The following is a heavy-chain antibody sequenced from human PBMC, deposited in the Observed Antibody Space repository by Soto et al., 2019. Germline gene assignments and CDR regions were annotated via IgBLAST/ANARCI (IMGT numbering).Heavy chain of an antibody. CDR2: IYYSGTT. J-gene: IGHJ4*02. CDR1: GDSITSSSYH. CDR3: VRLVKGGNSYGYVDN. D-gene: IGHD5-18*01. Sequence: PSETLSLTCTVSGDSITSSSYHWGWIRQPPGKWLEWIGSIYYSGTTFYNPSLKSRVTISVDTSKNQFSLKLSSVTAADTVIYYCVRLVKGGNSYGYVDNWGQGTLVIVYS. V-gene: IGHV4-39*01.